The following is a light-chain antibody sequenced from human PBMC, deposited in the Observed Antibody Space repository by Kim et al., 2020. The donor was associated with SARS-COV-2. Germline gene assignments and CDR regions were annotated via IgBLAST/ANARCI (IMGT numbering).Light chain of an antibody. CDR2: YDS. J-gene: IGLJ1*01. V-gene: IGLV3-21*04. CDR3: QVWDSSSDHPD. CDR1: NIGSKS. Sequence: PGRTARITCGGNNIGSKSVLWYQQRPGQAPVLVIYYDSDRPSGIPERFSGSNSGNTATLTISRVEAGDEADYYCQVWDSSSDHPDFGTGTKVTVL.